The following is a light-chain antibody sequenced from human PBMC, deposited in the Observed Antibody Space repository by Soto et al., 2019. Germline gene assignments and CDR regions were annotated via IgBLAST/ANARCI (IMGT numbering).Light chain of an antibody. CDR1: LSISGG. CDR3: LQHYSYPTWT. Sequence: DIKLTQSPSTLSASVGDRVSITCRASLSISGGLAWYQKKPEKAPRLLIYDASNLQSGVPSRFSGSGSGTEFTLTITSLQPEDFATYYCLQHYSYPTWTFGQGTKVDI. CDR2: DAS. V-gene: IGKV1-5*01. J-gene: IGKJ1*01.